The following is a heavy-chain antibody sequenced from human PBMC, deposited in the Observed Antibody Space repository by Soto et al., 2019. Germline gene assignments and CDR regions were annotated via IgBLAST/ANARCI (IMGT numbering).Heavy chain of an antibody. D-gene: IGHD3-10*01. V-gene: IGHV3-74*02. J-gene: IGHJ4*02. Sequence: EVRLVESGGGLVQPGGSLRLSCAASGFTFSTYWMHWVRQAPGKGLVWVSRINGDGTITQYADSVKGRFTISRDNAKNTLYLQMNTLRGDDTAMYYCASIPMVRGPSDYWGQGTLVTVSS. CDR2: INGDGTIT. CDR1: GFTFSTYW. CDR3: ASIPMVRGPSDY.